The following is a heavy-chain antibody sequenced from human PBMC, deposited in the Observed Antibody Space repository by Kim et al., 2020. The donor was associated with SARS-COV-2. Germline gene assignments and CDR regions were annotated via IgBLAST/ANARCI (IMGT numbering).Heavy chain of an antibody. D-gene: IGHD4-17*01. J-gene: IGHJ4*02. CDR2: IKQDGSEK. Sequence: GGSLRLSCVGSGFTFSSFLMGWVRQTPGKGLEWVANIKQDGSEKYYVDSVKGRFTISRDNAKNSQYLQMNSLRAEDTAVYYCYGGYRYSGYWGQGTLVTVSS. V-gene: IGHV3-7*01. CDR1: GFTFSSFL. CDR3: YGGYRYSGY.